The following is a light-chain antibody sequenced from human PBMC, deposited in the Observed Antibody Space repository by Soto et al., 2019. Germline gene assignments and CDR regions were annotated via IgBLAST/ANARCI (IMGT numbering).Light chain of an antibody. J-gene: IGKJ2*01. CDR2: AAS. V-gene: IGKV1-39*01. Sequence: DIQMTQSPSSLSASVGDRVTITCRASQIINNYVNWYQQKPGEAPKLLIYAASSLQSGVPSRFSGSGSGTTFTLTISSLQPEDFAAYYCQQTYSLPDTFGQGTNLEI. CDR1: QIINNY. CDR3: QQTYSLPDT.